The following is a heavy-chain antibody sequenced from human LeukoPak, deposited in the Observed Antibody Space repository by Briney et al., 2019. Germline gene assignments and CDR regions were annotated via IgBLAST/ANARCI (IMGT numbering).Heavy chain of an antibody. CDR1: GFTFDDYA. V-gene: IGHV3-9*03. J-gene: IGHJ3*02. CDR2: ISWNSGSI. CDR3: AKDRTAAPYDAFDI. D-gene: IGHD2-2*01. Sequence: PGGSLRLSCAASGFTFDDYAMHWVRQAPGKGLEWASGISWNSGSIGYADSVKGRFTISRDNAKNSLYLQMNSLRAEDMALYYCAKDRTAAPYDAFDIWGQGTMVTVSS.